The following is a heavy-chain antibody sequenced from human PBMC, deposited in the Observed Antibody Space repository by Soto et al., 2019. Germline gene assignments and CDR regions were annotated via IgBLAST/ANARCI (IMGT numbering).Heavy chain of an antibody. V-gene: IGHV3-74*03. CDR3: ARGPEHGGSYYEH. CDR1: GFTFSNSW. J-gene: IGHJ4*02. D-gene: IGHD1-26*01. CDR2: INSDGSRI. Sequence: EVQLVESGGGLVQPGGSLRLSCVASGFTFSNSWMYWVRQAPGKGLVWVSRINSDGSRIEYADSVKGRFTISRDNAKNTLYLQMNSLRAEDMAVYYCARGPEHGGSYYEHWGQGTLVAVSS.